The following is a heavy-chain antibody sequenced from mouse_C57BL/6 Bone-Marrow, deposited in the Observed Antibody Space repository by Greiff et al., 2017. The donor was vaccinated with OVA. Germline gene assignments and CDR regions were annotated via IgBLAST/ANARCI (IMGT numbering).Heavy chain of an antibody. CDR1: GYTFTSYW. V-gene: IGHV1-74*01. J-gene: IGHJ1*03. CDR3: AVYGSSYWYFDV. CDR2: IHPSDSDT. Sequence: QVHVKQPGAELVKPGASVKVSCKASGYTFTSYWMHWVKQRPGQGLEWIGRIHPSDSDTNYNQKFKGKATLTVDKSSSTAYMQLSSLTSEDSAVYYCAVYGSSYWYFDVWGTGTTVTVSS. D-gene: IGHD1-1*01.